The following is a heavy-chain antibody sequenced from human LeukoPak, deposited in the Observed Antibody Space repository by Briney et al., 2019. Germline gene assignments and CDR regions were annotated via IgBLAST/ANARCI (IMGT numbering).Heavy chain of an antibody. CDR1: GGSIRSLGYS. CDR2: MYYTGTT. CDR3: ARSVSAYAGRGWFDP. V-gene: IGHV4-39*07. J-gene: IGHJ5*02. D-gene: IGHD5-12*01. Sequence: ASETLSLTCSVSGGSIRSLGYSWGWIRQPPGKGLEWIASMYYTGTTYYNPSLKSRVTMSVDTSKNQFSLNLTSVTAADTAVFYCARSVSAYAGRGWFDPWGQGTLVTVSS.